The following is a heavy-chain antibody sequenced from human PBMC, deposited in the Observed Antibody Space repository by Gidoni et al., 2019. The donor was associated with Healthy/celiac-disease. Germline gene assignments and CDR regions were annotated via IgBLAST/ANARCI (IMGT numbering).Heavy chain of an antibody. J-gene: IGHJ6*04. Sequence: GYYWSWIRQHPGKGLEWNGDIYYSVSTYYNPSLKSRVTISVDTSKNQFSLKLSSVTAADAAVYYCARGEEAYYYYVMDVWGKGTTVTVSS. CDR1: GYY. CDR2: IYYSVST. CDR3: ARGEEAYYYYVMDV. V-gene: IGHV4-31*02.